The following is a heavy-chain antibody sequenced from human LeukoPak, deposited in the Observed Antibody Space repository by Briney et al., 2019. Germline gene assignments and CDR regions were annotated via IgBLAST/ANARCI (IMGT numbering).Heavy chain of an antibody. D-gene: IGHD3-16*01. CDR3: ARDRWKITFGGTHNWFDS. J-gene: IGHJ5*01. CDR2: ISSNGGST. V-gene: IGHV3-64*01. CDR1: GFTFSSYA. Sequence: TGGSLRLSCAASGFTFSSYAMHWVRQAPGKGLEYVSAISSNGGSTYYANSVKGRFTISRDNSKNTLYLQMGSLRAEDMAVYYCARDRWKITFGGTHNWFDSWGQGTLVTVSS.